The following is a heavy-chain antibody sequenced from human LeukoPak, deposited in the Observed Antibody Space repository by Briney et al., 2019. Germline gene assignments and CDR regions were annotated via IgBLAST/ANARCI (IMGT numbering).Heavy chain of an antibody. V-gene: IGHV4-59*12. CDR2: VYYSGST. D-gene: IGHD2-2*01. CDR1: GGSITSYY. Sequence: PSETLSLTCNVSGGSITSYYWSWIRQPPGKGLEWIGFVYYSGSTNYNPSLKSRVTMSVDTSKNQFSLKLSSVTAADTAVYYCARGVVVPAKGRAFDIWGQGTMVTVSS. CDR3: ARGVVVPAKGRAFDI. J-gene: IGHJ3*02.